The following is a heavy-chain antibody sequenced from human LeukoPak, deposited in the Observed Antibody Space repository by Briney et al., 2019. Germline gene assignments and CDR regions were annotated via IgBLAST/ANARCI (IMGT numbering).Heavy chain of an antibody. J-gene: IGHJ4*02. Sequence: PSETLSLTCTVSGGSISSYYWSWIRQPPGKGLEWIGYIYYSGSTNYNPSLKSRVTISVDTSKNQFSLKLSSVTAADTAVYYCATTAGTGSPFDYWGQGTLVTVSS. CDR1: GGSISSYY. CDR2: IYYSGST. CDR3: ATTAGTGSPFDY. D-gene: IGHD6-13*01. V-gene: IGHV4-59*01.